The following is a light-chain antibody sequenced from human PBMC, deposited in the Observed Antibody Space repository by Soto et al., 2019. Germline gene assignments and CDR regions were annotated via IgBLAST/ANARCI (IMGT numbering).Light chain of an antibody. J-gene: IGLJ1*01. CDR3: SSYTTSRTLV. V-gene: IGLV2-14*01. Sequence: QSVLTQPASVSGSPGQSITISCTGTSSDVGGYNYVSWYQQHPGKVPKLMIFEVSNRPSGVSNRFSGSKSGNTASLTISGLQAEDEADYYCSSYTTSRTLVFGPGTKVPVL. CDR1: SSDVGGYNY. CDR2: EVS.